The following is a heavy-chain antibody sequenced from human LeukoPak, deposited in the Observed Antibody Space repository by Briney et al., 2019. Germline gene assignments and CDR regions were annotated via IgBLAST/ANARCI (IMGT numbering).Heavy chain of an antibody. Sequence: ASVKVSCKASGYTFTGYYMHWVRQAPGQWLEWMVWINPNSGGTNYAQKFQGRVTMTRDTSISPAYMELSRLRSDDTAVYYCARDHRRGLAAAGDLEYWGQGTLVTVSS. J-gene: IGHJ4*02. D-gene: IGHD6-13*01. CDR1: GYTFTGYY. V-gene: IGHV1-2*02. CDR3: ARDHRRGLAAAGDLEY. CDR2: INPNSGGT.